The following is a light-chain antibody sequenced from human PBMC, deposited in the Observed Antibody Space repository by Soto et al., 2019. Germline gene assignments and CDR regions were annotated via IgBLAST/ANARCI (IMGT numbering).Light chain of an antibody. CDR3: QKDNSAPFT. CDR2: AAS. V-gene: IGKV1-27*01. CDR1: QGSSTY. Sequence: DIQMTQSPSSLSASVGDRVTITCRASQGSSTYLAWYQQKPGKVPKLLIYAASTLQSGVPSRFSGSGSGTDFTLTISSLQSEDVATYYCQKDNSAPFTFGPGTKVDIK. J-gene: IGKJ3*01.